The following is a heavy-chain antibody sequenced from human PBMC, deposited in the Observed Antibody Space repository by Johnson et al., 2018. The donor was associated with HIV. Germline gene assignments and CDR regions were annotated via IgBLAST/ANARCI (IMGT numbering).Heavy chain of an antibody. V-gene: IGHV3-30-3*01. CDR2: ISYDGNNK. Sequence: QVQLVESGGGVAQPGRSLRLSCTASGFTFSTYAMHWVRQAPGKGLEWVAIISYDGNNKYYADSVKGRFTISRDNSKNTLYLQMISLRAEDTAVYYCARGIAVSNWVDIWGQGTMVTVSS. CDR3: ARGIAVSNWVDI. D-gene: IGHD6-19*01. CDR1: GFTFSTYA. J-gene: IGHJ3*02.